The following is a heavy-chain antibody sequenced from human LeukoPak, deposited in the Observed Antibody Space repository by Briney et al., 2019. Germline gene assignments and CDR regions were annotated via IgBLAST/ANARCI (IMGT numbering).Heavy chain of an antibody. CDR1: GFTVTNYW. J-gene: IGHJ3*02. D-gene: IGHD2-15*01. CDR2: TNRDGSST. Sequence: GGSLRLSRAASGFTVTNYWMHWVRQAPGKGLVWVSRTNRDGSSTTYADSVKGRFTISRDNAKHSLYLQMDSLTAEDTAVYFCSRSVMIETTTRAFDIWGQGTMVTVSS. CDR3: SRSVMIETTTRAFDI. V-gene: IGHV3-74*01.